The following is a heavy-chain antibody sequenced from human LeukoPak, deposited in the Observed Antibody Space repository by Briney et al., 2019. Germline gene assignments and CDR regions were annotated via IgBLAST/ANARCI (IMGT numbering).Heavy chain of an antibody. CDR2: IRYDGSNK. V-gene: IGHV3-30*02. J-gene: IGHJ4*02. CDR1: GFTFSSYG. D-gene: IGHD1-26*01. Sequence: GGSLRLSCAASGFTFSSYGMHWVRQAPGKGLEWVAFIRYDGSNKYYADSVKGRFTTSRDNSKNTLYLQMNSLRAEDTAVYYCAKETVRWELLGLDYWGQGTLVTVSS. CDR3: AKETVRWELLGLDY.